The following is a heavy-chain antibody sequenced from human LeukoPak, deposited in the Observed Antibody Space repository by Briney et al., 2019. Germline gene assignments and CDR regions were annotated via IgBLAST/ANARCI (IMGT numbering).Heavy chain of an antibody. Sequence: GESLKISCKGSGYSCTSYWIGWVRQMPGKGLEWMGIIYPGDSDTRYSPSFQGQVTISADKSISTAYLQWSSLKASDTAMYYCARPDYYDSSGYLSHFDYWGQGTLVTVSS. V-gene: IGHV5-51*01. CDR3: ARPDYYDSSGYLSHFDY. CDR1: GYSCTSYW. CDR2: IYPGDSDT. D-gene: IGHD3-22*01. J-gene: IGHJ4*02.